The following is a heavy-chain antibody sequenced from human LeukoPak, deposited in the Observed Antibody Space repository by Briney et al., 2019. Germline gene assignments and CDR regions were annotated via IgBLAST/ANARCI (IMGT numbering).Heavy chain of an antibody. CDR1: GFTFSSYA. CDR3: AKGRGYSYGSLNYFDY. J-gene: IGHJ4*02. CDR2: ISGSGGST. Sequence: GGSLRLSCAASGFTFSSYAMSWVRQAPGKGLEWVSAISGSGGSTYYADSVKGRFTISRDNSKNTLYLQMNSLRAEDTAVYYCAKGRGYSYGSLNYFDYWGQGTLVTVSS. D-gene: IGHD5-18*01. V-gene: IGHV3-23*01.